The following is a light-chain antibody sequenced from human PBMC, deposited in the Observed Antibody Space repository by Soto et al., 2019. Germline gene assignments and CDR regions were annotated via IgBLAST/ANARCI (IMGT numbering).Light chain of an antibody. CDR1: QGIGDS. Sequence: DIQLTQSPSFLSASVGDTVIITCRASQGIGDSLAWYQQRPGEAPRLLLFAASTLQRGVPSRFRGSGSGAEFSLTIRRLQPEDFATYFCQQLSSYPRTFGQGTKVDIK. J-gene: IGKJ1*01. CDR2: AAS. CDR3: QQLSSYPRT. V-gene: IGKV1-9*01.